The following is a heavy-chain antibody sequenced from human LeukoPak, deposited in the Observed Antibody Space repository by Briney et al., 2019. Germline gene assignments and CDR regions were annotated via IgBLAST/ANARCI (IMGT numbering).Heavy chain of an antibody. CDR1: GFTFSSYA. D-gene: IGHD5-12*01. CDR3: ARGVGIVATVQFDY. J-gene: IGHJ4*02. V-gene: IGHV3-30*01. Sequence: GGSLRLSCSASGFTFSSYAMHWVRQAPGKGLEWVAVISYDGSNKYYADSVKGRFTISRDNSKNTLYLQMNSLRAEDTAVYYCARGVGIVATVQFDYWGQGTLVTVSS. CDR2: ISYDGSNK.